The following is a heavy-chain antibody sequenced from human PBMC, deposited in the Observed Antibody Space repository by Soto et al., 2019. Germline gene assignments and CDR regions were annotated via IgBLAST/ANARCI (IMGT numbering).Heavy chain of an antibody. V-gene: IGHV3-23*01. CDR3: ANGYGEGAFDI. CDR1: GLTFSSYA. CDR2: ISGSGGST. J-gene: IGHJ3*02. Sequence: GGSLRLSCAASGLTFSSYAMSWVRQAPGKGLEWVSAISGSGGSTYYADSVKGRFTISRDNSKNTLYLQMNGLRAEDTAVYYCANGYGEGAFDIWGQGTMVTVSS. D-gene: IGHD4-17*01.